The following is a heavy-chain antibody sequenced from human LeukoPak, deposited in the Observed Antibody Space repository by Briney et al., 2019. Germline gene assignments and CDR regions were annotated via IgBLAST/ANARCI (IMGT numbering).Heavy chain of an antibody. D-gene: IGHD3-10*01. J-gene: IGHJ5*02. CDR2: INPKTGGT. V-gene: IGHV1-2*02. Sequence: ASVKVSCKVSGYSISDYFMHWVRQAPGQGLEWMGWINPKTGGTTYTQKFQGRVTMTWDMSITTACMDLSRLRSDDTAVYYCTRAYEYGWYDPWGQGTLVTVSS. CDR1: GYSISDYF. CDR3: TRAYEYGWYDP.